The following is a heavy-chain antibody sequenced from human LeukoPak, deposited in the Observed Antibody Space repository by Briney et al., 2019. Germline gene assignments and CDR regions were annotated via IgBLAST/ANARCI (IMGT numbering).Heavy chain of an antibody. CDR1: GFTFSSHG. D-gene: IGHD1/OR15-1a*01. CDR3: AKVLNKHFLPLDY. CDR2: IGGSGGST. Sequence: GGSLRLSCAASGFTFSSHGMSWVRQAPGKGLEWVSGIGGSGGSTYYADSVKGRFTISRDNSKNTLYLQMNSLRAEDTAVYYCAKVLNKHFLPLDYWGQGTLVTVSS. V-gene: IGHV3-23*01. J-gene: IGHJ4*02.